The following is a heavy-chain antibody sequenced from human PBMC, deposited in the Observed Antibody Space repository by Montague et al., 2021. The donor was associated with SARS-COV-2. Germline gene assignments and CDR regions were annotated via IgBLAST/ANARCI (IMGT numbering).Heavy chain of an antibody. Sequence: SETLSLTCAVYGGSLSCYYWSWIRQPPGEGLEWIAEISHGGSTSYNPSLKSRVTISVDTSKNQFSLKLSSATAADTAVYYCARVPYRLLFVPRYYGMDVWGQGSTVTVSS. CDR1: GGSLSCYY. CDR3: ARVPYRLLFVPRYYGMDV. D-gene: IGHD2-2*01. J-gene: IGHJ6*02. V-gene: IGHV4-34*01. CDR2: ISHGGST.